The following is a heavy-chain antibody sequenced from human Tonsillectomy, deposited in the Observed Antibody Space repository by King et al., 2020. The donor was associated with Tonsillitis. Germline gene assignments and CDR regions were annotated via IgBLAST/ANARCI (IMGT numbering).Heavy chain of an antibody. D-gene: IGHD6-19*01. V-gene: IGHV4-61*02. CDR1: GDSISSGSYH. CDR3: ARQGLGMAVAAAVFDI. J-gene: IGHJ3*02. CDR2: IYTSGSN. Sequence: QLQESGPGLVKPSQTLSLTCTVSGDSISSGSYHWSWIRQSAGKGLEWIGRIYTSGSNNYNPSLKSRVTISVDTSKNQFSLNLNSVTAADTAVYYCARQGLGMAVAAAVFDIWGPGTMVTVSS.